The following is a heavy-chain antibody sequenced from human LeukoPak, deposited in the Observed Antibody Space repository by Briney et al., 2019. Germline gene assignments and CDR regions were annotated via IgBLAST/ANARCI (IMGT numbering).Heavy chain of an antibody. CDR2: INPNIGGT. Sequence: ASVKVSCKASGYTFTGYYMHWVRQAAGQGVEWMGWINPNIGGTNYATKFQGRVTMTRDTSISTAYMELSRLRSDDTAVYYCARDGALVPVAMAQYYYYGGMDVWGQGTTVTVSS. CDR3: ARDGALVPVAMAQYYYYGGMDV. CDR1: GYTFTGYY. V-gene: IGHV1-2*02. D-gene: IGHD2-2*01. J-gene: IGHJ6*02.